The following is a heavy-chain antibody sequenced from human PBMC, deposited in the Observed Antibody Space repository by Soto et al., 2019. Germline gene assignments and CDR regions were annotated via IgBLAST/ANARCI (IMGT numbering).Heavy chain of an antibody. CDR1: GGSISFYY. CDR2: IYYTGNA. D-gene: IGHD2-15*01. CDR3: ARAHAPTLPFDS. J-gene: IGHJ4*01. V-gene: IGHV4-59*01. Sequence: SETLSLTCTVSGGSISFYYWSWIRQPPGKGLEWIGYIYYTGNAKYNPSLKSRVSISVDTSKNHFCLSLESGTAADAAVYFCARAHAPTLPFDSWGQGTLVTVSS.